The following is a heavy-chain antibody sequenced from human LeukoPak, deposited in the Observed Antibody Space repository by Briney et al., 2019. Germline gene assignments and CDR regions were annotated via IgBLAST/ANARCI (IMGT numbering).Heavy chain of an antibody. V-gene: IGHV1-24*01. CDR2: FDPEDGET. CDR3: ATLYSSSSFVYYYYGMDV. Sequence: ASVKVSCKVSGYTLTELSMHWVRQAPGKGLEWMGGFDPEDGETIYAQKFQGGVTMTEDTSTDTAYMELSSLRSEDTAVYYCATLYSSSSFVYYYYGMDVWGQGTTVTVSS. D-gene: IGHD6-13*01. CDR1: GYTLTELS. J-gene: IGHJ6*02.